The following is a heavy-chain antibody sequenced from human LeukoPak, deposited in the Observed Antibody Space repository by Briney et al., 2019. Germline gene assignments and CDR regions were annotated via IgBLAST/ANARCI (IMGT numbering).Heavy chain of an antibody. J-gene: IGHJ4*02. D-gene: IGHD2/OR15-2a*01. CDR1: GNYW. Sequence: GGSLRLSCAASGNYWMHWVRQAPGKGLVWVSHINRDGSWTSYADSVKGRFTISKDNAKNTVYLQMNSLRAEDTAVYYCVSFYETYWGRGTLVTVSS. CDR3: VSFYETY. CDR2: INRDGSWT. V-gene: IGHV3-74*01.